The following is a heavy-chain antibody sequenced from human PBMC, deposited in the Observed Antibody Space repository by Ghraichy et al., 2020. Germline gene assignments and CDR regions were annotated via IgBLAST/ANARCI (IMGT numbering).Heavy chain of an antibody. V-gene: IGHV3-48*02. Sequence: GGSLRLSCVGSGFTLKNYNVNWVRQFRGEAGKGVAYVSTSSRSIFYADSVKGRFTISRDNAQKSLSLKMIRLRDEDTAVYYWAIASRVVRFYYYDGKYVWGQGTPVTVSS. CDR1: GFTLKNYN. CDR3: AIASRVVRFYYYDGKYV. D-gene: IGHD4-23*01. J-gene: IGHJ6*02. CDR2: VSTSSRSI.